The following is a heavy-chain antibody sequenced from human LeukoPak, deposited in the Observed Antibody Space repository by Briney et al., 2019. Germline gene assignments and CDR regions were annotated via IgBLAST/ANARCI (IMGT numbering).Heavy chain of an antibody. J-gene: IGHJ4*02. Sequence: SETLSLTCTVSGGTVSSGSYYWSWIRQPPWKGLEWIGYIYYSGSTNYNPSLKSRVTISVDTSKNQFSLKLSSVTAADTAVYYCARDWGGYYYFDYWGQGTLVTVSS. V-gene: IGHV4-61*01. CDR2: IYYSGST. D-gene: IGHD3-16*01. CDR1: GGTVSSGSYY. CDR3: ARDWGGYYYFDY.